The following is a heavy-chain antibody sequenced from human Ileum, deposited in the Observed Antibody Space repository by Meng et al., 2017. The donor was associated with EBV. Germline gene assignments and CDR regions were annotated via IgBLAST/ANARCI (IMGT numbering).Heavy chain of an antibody. CDR2: INPGSGNT. Sequence: QAPRVPSGAEVKLPGASIQLSCKASGYSFTGYAIHWVRQSPGQRLEWMGWINPGSGNTKYSQKFQGRVTNTRDTSATTVYMDLSSLKSEDTAVFYCARDGGFSVGATKYDYWGQGALVTVSS. V-gene: IGHV1-3*01. CDR3: ARDGGFSVGATKYDY. J-gene: IGHJ4*02. D-gene: IGHD1-26*01. CDR1: GYSFTGYA.